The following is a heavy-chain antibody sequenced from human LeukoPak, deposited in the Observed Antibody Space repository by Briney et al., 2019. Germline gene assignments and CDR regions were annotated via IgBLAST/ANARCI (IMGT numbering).Heavy chain of an antibody. CDR2: ISYDGSNK. V-gene: IGHV3-30-3*01. D-gene: IGHD6-13*01. Sequence: GRSLRLSCAASGFTFSSYAMHWVRQAPGKGLEWVAVISYDGSNKYYADSVKGRFTISRDNSKNTLYLQMNSLRAEDTAVYYCARGGIAAAGTPPYDYWGQGTLVTVSS. J-gene: IGHJ4*02. CDR3: ARGGIAAAGTPPYDY. CDR1: GFTFSSYA.